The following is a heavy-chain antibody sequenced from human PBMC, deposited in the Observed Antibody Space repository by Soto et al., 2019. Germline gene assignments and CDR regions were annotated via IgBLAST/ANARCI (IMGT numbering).Heavy chain of an antibody. D-gene: IGHD2-2*01. CDR3: ARGPYCSSTSCYRAFDH. V-gene: IGHV4-34*01. CDR1: GGSFSGYY. CDR2: VDRGGNT. J-gene: IGHJ4*02. Sequence: SETLSLTCGVYGGSFSGYYWSWIRQAPGKSLEWLGEVDRGGNTNHNPSLKSRVAMSVDTSKNQFSLKLNSVTAADTAVYFCARGPYCSSTSCYRAFDHWGQGNLVTVS.